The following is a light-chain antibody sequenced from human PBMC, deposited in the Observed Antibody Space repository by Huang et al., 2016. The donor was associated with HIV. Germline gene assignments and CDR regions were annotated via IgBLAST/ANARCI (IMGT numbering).Light chain of an antibody. CDR3: QQYYSSPQT. J-gene: IGKJ1*01. Sequence: DIIMTQSPDSLAVSLGERSTLNCRSSQSVYSRSTSKDYMAWVQQKPGQPPRLLLLWASTREAGVPDRFSGSVSGTHFTLTIANLEAEDAAIYYCQQYYSSPQTFGQGTRVEVK. CDR2: WAS. CDR1: QSVYSRSTSKDY. V-gene: IGKV4-1*01.